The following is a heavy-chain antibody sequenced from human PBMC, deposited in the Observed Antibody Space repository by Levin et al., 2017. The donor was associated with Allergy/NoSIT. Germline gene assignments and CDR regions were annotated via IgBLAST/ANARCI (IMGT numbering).Heavy chain of an antibody. D-gene: IGHD1-1*01. CDR2: ISYHGSEK. J-gene: IGHJ6*02. CDR1: GFTFSNYG. V-gene: IGHV3-30*18. Sequence: GESLKISCAASGFTFSNYGMYWVRQAPGKGLEWVALISYHGSEKYYAESVKGRFTISRDNSKNTLSLQMNSLRAEDTAVYYCAKDQHPTRGAAGTNYFYGMDIWGQGNTVTVSS. CDR3: AKDQHPTRGAAGTNYFYGMDI.